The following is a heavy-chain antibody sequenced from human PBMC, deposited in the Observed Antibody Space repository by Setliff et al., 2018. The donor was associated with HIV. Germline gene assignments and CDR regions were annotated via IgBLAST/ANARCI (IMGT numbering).Heavy chain of an antibody. CDR1: GFTLSDHF. V-gene: IGHV3-72*01. CDR3: ATNFLYDILTGYFPYQFDQ. Sequence: CEASGFTLSDHFFDWVRQAPGKGLEWIGRIFNRAERYTTHYVASVQGRFTISTDDSKNSMFLQMNSLRGEDTAVYYCATNFLYDILTGYFPYQFDQWGQGTLVTVSS. CDR2: IFNRAERYTT. D-gene: IGHD3-9*01. J-gene: IGHJ4*02.